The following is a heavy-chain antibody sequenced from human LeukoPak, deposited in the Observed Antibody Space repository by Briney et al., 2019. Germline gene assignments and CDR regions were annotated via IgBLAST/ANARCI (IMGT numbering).Heavy chain of an antibody. CDR1: GFTVSSNY. CDR2: IYSGGST. D-gene: IGHD6-13*01. J-gene: IGHJ2*01. Sequence: GGSLRLSCAASGFTVSSNYMSWVHQAPGKGLEWVSVIYSGGSTYYADSVKGRFTISRDNSKNTLYLQMNSLRAEDTAVYYCARDPSSSWYWYFDLWGRGTLVTVSS. CDR3: ARDPSSSWYWYFDL. V-gene: IGHV3-53*01.